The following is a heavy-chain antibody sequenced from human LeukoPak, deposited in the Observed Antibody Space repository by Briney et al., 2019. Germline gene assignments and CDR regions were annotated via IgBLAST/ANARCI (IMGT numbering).Heavy chain of an antibody. CDR3: ARAAYGGYGYGGYFDL. D-gene: IGHD5-18*01. J-gene: IGHJ2*01. CDR1: GFTFSSYS. CDR2: ISSSSSYI. V-gene: IGHV3-21*01. Sequence: GGSLRLSCAASGFTFSSYSMNWVRQAPGKGLEWVSSISSSSSYIYYADSVKGRFTISRDNAKNSLYLQMNSLRAEDTAVYYCARAAYGGYGYGGYFDLWGRGTLVTVSS.